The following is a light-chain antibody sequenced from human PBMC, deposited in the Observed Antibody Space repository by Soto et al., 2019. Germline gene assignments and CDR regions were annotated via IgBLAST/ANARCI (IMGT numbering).Light chain of an antibody. CDR1: QSVSSSY. CDR3: QQYGSSPYT. CDR2: AAS. V-gene: IGKV3-20*01. J-gene: IGKJ2*01. Sequence: EIVLTQSPATLSLSPGERATLSCRASQSVSSSYLGWYQHKRGQAPRLLIYAASSRATGIPDRFSGSGSGTDFILTISRLEPEDFAVYYCQQYGSSPYTFGQGTKLEIK.